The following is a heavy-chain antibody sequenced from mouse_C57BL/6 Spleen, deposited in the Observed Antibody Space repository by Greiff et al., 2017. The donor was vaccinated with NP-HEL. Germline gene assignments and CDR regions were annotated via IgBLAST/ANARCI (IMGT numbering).Heavy chain of an antibody. CDR2: ISSGGSYT. V-gene: IGHV5-6*02. D-gene: IGHD2-3*01. J-gene: IGHJ4*01. Sequence: EVMLVESGGDLVKPGGSLKLSCAASGFTFSSYGMSWVRQTPDKRLEWVATISSGGSYTYYPDSVKGRFTISRDNAKNTLYLQMSSLKSEDTAMYYCARNDGYYDYYAMDYWGQGTSVTVSS. CDR1: GFTFSSYG. CDR3: ARNDGYYDYYAMDY.